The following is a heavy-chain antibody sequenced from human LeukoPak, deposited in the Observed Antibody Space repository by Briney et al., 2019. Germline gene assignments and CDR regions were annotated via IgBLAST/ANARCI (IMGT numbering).Heavy chain of an antibody. D-gene: IGHD3-3*01. CDR2: IYYSGST. CDR1: GGSISSYY. Sequence: PSETLSLTCTVSGGSISSYYWSWIRQPPGKGLEWIGYIYYSGSTNYNPSLKSRVTISVDTSKNQFSLKLSSVTAADTAVYYCARDSNFWSGYRYFDYWGQGTLVTVSS. J-gene: IGHJ4*02. CDR3: ARDSNFWSGYRYFDY. V-gene: IGHV4-59*01.